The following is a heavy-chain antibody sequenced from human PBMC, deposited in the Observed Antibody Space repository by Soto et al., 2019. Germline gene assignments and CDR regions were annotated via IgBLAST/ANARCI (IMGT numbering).Heavy chain of an antibody. D-gene: IGHD2-2*01. CDR3: VLSNWFDP. Sequence: EVQLVESGGGLVQPGGSLRLSCAASGFTFSGYWMNWVRQVSGKGLEWVSRINSDGSSTNYADSVKGRFTISRDDAKNALYLQMNSLRAEDTAVYYCVLSNWFDPWGQGTLVTVSS. V-gene: IGHV3-74*01. CDR1: GFTFSGYW. CDR2: INSDGSST. J-gene: IGHJ5*02.